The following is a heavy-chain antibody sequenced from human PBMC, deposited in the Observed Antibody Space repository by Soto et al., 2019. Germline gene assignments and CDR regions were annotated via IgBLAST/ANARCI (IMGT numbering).Heavy chain of an antibody. J-gene: IGHJ4*02. CDR3: AKPYSVSWYSDS. D-gene: IGHD6-13*01. CDR2: ISGSGDRT. CDR1: GFTFTNYA. V-gene: IGHV3-23*01. Sequence: DVQLLESGGGLVQPGGSLRLSCAASGFTFTNYAMSWVRQTPGKGLEWVSAISGSGDRTHYADSVKGRFTISRDNSKNTLYLQMNSLRADDTAVYYCAKPYSVSWYSDSWGQGTLVTVSS.